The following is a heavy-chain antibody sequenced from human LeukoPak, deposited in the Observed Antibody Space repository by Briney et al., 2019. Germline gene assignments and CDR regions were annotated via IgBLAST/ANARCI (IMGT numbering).Heavy chain of an antibody. CDR2: IDIDGNT. CDR1: GFTFRNSS. J-gene: IGHJ4*02. V-gene: IGHV3-74*01. Sequence: GGSLRLSCAASGFTFRNSSIHWVRQAPGKGLVWVSRIDIDGNTIYADPVKGRFTISRDNAKSTLYLQMNSLRPDDTAVYYCARDMNYNLDYWGQGTLVTVSP. D-gene: IGHD1-7*01. CDR3: ARDMNYNLDY.